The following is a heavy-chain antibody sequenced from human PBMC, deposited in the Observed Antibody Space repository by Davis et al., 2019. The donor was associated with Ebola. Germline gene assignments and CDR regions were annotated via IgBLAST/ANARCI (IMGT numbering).Heavy chain of an antibody. CDR1: GFTFSSYW. D-gene: IGHD3-3*01. CDR2: IKQDGSEK. CDR3: ARDGREFLEWLFNWFDP. J-gene: IGHJ5*02. V-gene: IGHV3-7*01. Sequence: PGGSLRLSCAASGFTFSSYWMSWVRQAPGKGLEWVANIKQDGSEKYYVDSVQGRFTISRDNAKNSLYLQMNSLRAEETAVYYCARDGREFLEWLFNWFDPWGQGTLVTVSS.